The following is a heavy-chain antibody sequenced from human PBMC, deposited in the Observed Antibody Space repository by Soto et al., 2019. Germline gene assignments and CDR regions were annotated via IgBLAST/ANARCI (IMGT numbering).Heavy chain of an antibody. Sequence: QVQLVQSGAEVKKPGASVKVSCKASGYTFTSYGISWVRQAPGQGLEWMGWISAYNGNTNYAQKLQGRVTMTTDTSTSTAYMELRSLRSNDTAVYYCARDLSPYYYDSSGPDYWGQGTLVTVSS. D-gene: IGHD3-22*01. J-gene: IGHJ4*02. CDR2: ISAYNGNT. CDR3: ARDLSPYYYDSSGPDY. CDR1: GYTFTSYG. V-gene: IGHV1-18*04.